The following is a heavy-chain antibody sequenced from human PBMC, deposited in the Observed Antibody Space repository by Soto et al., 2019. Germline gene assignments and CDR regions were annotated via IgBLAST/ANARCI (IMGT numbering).Heavy chain of an antibody. D-gene: IGHD3-22*01. CDR1: GFTFSSYG. CDR2: IWYDGSNK. J-gene: IGHJ6*02. V-gene: IGHV3-33*01. CDR3: AREDSSGYYGYYGMDV. Sequence: QVQLVESGGGVVQPGRSLRLSCAASGFTFSSYGMHWVRQAPGKGLEWVAVIWYDGSNKYYADSVKGRFTISRDNSKNAMYLQMNRLRAEDTAVYYCAREDSSGYYGYYGMDVWGQGTTVTVSS.